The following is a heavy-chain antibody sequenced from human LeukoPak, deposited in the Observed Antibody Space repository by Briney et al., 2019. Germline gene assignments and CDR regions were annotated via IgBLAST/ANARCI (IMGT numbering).Heavy chain of an antibody. CDR2: ISGSGGST. Sequence: PGGSLRLSCAASGFTFSSYAMSWVRQAPGKGLEWVSAISGSGGSTYYADSVKGRFTISRDNSKNTLYLQMNSLRAEDTAVYYCAKVGYSSSWSSYFDYWGQGTLVTVSS. V-gene: IGHV3-23*01. D-gene: IGHD6-13*01. CDR1: GFTFSSYA. CDR3: AKVGYSSSWSSYFDY. J-gene: IGHJ4*02.